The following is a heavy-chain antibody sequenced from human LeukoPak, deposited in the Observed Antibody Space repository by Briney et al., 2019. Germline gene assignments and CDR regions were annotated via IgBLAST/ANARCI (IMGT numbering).Heavy chain of an antibody. CDR2: NNGRGSS. Sequence: PSETLSLTRAVYGGTFSGLFWTWIRQPPGKGLEWIGENNGRGSSNYNPSLKSRVTISVDTSNNHFSLKLSSVTAADTAVYYCARGRRQWLVPPSDYYFYMDVWGKGTTVTVSS. V-gene: IGHV4-34*01. CDR3: ARGRRQWLVPPSDYYFYMDV. CDR1: GGTFSGLF. D-gene: IGHD6-19*01. J-gene: IGHJ6*03.